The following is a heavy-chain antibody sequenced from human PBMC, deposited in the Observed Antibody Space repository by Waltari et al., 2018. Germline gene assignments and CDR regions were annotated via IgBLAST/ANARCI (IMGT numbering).Heavy chain of an antibody. V-gene: IGHV4-4*02. CDR3: AGDRAIGLFFDY. Sequence: QVQLQESGQGLLKPSGTLSPTCAVPGDSVSGNYWWSWVRQSPEKGLEWIGQVHHSGKTHYNPSIQSRVTISVDSPKNHFSLTLKSVTAADTAVYYCAGDRAIGLFFDYWGRGTLVTVSS. D-gene: IGHD2-2*01. CDR1: GDSVSGNYW. J-gene: IGHJ4*02. CDR2: VHHSGKT.